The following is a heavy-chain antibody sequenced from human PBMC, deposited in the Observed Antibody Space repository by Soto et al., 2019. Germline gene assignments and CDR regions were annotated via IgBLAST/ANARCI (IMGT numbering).Heavy chain of an antibody. V-gene: IGHV1-8*01. Sequence: ASVKVSCKASGYTFTSCDINWVRQATGQGLEWMGWMNPNSGNTGYAQKFQGRVTMTRNTSISTAYMELSSLRSEDTAVYYCARVPCSGGSCYLDYWGQGTLVTVSS. J-gene: IGHJ4*02. CDR3: ARVPCSGGSCYLDY. CDR1: GYTFTSCD. D-gene: IGHD2-15*01. CDR2: MNPNSGNT.